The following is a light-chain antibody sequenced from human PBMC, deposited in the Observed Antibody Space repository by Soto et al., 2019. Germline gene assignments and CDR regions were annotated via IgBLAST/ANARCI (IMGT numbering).Light chain of an antibody. CDR2: GAS. Sequence: EIVLTQSPGTLSLSPGERATLSCRASQSVSSSYLAWYQQKPGQAPRLLIYGASSRATGIPDRFSGSGSGTDFTLTISRLEPEDFAVYYCHQFGESTLHTFGQGTKLEIK. CDR1: QSVSSSY. V-gene: IGKV3-20*01. CDR3: HQFGESTLHT. J-gene: IGKJ2*01.